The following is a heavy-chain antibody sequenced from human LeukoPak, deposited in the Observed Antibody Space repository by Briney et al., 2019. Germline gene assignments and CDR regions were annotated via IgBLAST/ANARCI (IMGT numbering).Heavy chain of an antibody. Sequence: ASVKLSCRVSGYSLTELSIHWVRQAPGEGLEWMGGFDPENGDTIFAQKFQGRVTMTEDTSTDTTYMELNSLRSEDTAVYYCATLRRATGSYFSFSYSLDYWGQGTLVTVSS. D-gene: IGHD3-10*01. J-gene: IGHJ4*02. CDR3: ATLRRATGSYFSFSYSLDY. CDR1: GYSLTELS. V-gene: IGHV1-24*01. CDR2: FDPENGDT.